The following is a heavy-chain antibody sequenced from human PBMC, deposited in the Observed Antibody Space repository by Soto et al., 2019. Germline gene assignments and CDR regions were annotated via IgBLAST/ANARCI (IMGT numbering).Heavy chain of an antibody. V-gene: IGHV7-4-1*01. J-gene: IGHJ4*02. CDR2: INTNTVNP. CDR3: ASEPRRRSSPFDY. D-gene: IGHD6-6*01. CDR1: GYTFAGDA. Sequence: GAIKGYCKGSGYTFAGDAMYWVRGAPGQGLEWMGWINTNTVNPTYAQGFTGRFVLSLDTSGSTAYLQICSLKPEDTAVYHCASEPRRRSSPFDYWGQATLATVSS.